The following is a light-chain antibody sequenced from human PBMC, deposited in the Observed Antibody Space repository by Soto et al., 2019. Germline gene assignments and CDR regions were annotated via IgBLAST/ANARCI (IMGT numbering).Light chain of an antibody. J-gene: IGKJ1*01. V-gene: IGKV1-5*03. Sequence: DIQVTQSPSTLSASVGDRVTITCRASQSLNDWLAWYQQKPGKAPKLLIYKASGLESGVPSRFSGSGSGTEFTLTISSLQPYDFATYYCQQYNGYPWTFGQGTKVEIK. CDR1: QSLNDW. CDR2: KAS. CDR3: QQYNGYPWT.